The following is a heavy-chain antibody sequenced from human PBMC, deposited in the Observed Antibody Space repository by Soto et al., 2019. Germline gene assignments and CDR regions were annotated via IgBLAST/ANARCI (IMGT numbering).Heavy chain of an antibody. Sequence: QVQLVQSGAEVKKPGASVKVSCKASGYTFTGYYMHWVRQAPGQGLEWMGWINTNSGGTNYAQKFQGWVTMTRDTSISTAYMELSRLRSDDTAVYYCATRLGYCSGGSCPYDAFDIWGQGTMVTVSS. CDR2: INTNSGGT. CDR3: ATRLGYCSGGSCPYDAFDI. V-gene: IGHV1-2*04. D-gene: IGHD2-15*01. CDR1: GYTFTGYY. J-gene: IGHJ3*02.